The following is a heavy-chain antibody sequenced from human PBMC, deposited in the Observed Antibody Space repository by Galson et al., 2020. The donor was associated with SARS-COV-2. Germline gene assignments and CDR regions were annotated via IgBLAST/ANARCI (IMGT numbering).Heavy chain of an antibody. V-gene: IGHV3-64*01. CDR2: PSSDGATT. CDR3: ARGNVAVSAAPMYNYFDP. J-gene: IGHJ5*02. Sequence: GGSLRLSCAASGFTFGNYAMHWARQAPGKGLEYVSGPSSDGATTNYAKSRKDRFTISRDNSKNMFYFQLGSLREADSAVYFCARGNVAVSAAPMYNYFDPWGQGTLVTVSS. CDR1: GFTFGNYA. D-gene: IGHD1-1*01.